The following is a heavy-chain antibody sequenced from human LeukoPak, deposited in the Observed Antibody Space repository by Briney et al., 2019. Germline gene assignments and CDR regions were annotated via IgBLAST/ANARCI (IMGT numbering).Heavy chain of an antibody. CDR3: ARDQAHPYCGGDCYSGVGYYGMDV. CDR2: IIPILGIA. Sequence: SVKVSCKASGGIFSSYAISWVRQAPGQGLEWMGRIIPILGIANYAQKFQGRVTITADKSTSTAYMELSSLRSEDTAVYYCARDQAHPYCGGDCYSGVGYYGMDVWGQGTTVTVSS. J-gene: IGHJ6*02. D-gene: IGHD2-21*02. CDR1: GGIFSSYA. V-gene: IGHV1-69*04.